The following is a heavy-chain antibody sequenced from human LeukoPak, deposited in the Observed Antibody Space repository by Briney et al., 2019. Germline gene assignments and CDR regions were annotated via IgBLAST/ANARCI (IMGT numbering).Heavy chain of an antibody. CDR1: GFTFSSYG. D-gene: IGHD3-10*01. CDR3: ARKSPLSRGVIPWYFDL. Sequence: QSGGSLRLSCAASGFTFSSYGMHWVRQAPGKGLEWVAVISYDGSNKYYADSVKGRFTISRDNAKNSLYLQMNSLRAEDTAVYYCARKSPLSRGVIPWYFDLWGRGTLVTVSS. J-gene: IGHJ2*01. V-gene: IGHV3-30*03. CDR2: ISYDGSNK.